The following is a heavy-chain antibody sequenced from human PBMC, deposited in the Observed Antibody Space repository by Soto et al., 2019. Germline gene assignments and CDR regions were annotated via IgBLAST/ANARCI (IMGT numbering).Heavy chain of an antibody. D-gene: IGHD6-13*01. CDR3: ARDEAAGFYGMDV. CDR1: GGSISSGGYY. J-gene: IGHJ6*02. V-gene: IGHV4-31*03. Sequence: SETLSLTCTVSGGSISSGGYYWSWIRQHPGKGLEWIGYIYYSGSTYYSPSLKSRVTISVDTSKNQFSLKLSSVTAADTAVYYCARDEAAGFYGMDVWGQGTTVTVSS. CDR2: IYYSGST.